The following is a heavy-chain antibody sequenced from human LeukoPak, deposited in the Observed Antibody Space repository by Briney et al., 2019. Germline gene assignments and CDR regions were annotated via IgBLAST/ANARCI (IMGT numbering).Heavy chain of an antibody. D-gene: IGHD3-10*01. CDR1: GGSISSGGYY. J-gene: IGHJ4*02. Sequence: PSETLSLTCTVSGGSISSGGYYWSWIRQHPGKGLEWIGYIYYSGSTYYNPSLKSRVTILVDTSKSQFSLKLSSVTAADTAVYYCARFYGSGSYFDYWGQGTLVTVSS. CDR3: ARFYGSGSYFDY. V-gene: IGHV4-31*03. CDR2: IYYSGST.